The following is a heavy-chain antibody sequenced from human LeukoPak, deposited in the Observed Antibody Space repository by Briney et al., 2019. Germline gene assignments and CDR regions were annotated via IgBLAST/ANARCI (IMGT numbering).Heavy chain of an antibody. V-gene: IGHV3-15*01. CDR2: IKSKTDGGTT. D-gene: IGHD3-22*01. CDR3: AKFPIKTLSGYPQEDYFDY. CDR1: GFAFSNAW. Sequence: GGSLRLSCAASGFAFSNAWMSWVRQAPGKGLEWVGRIKSKTDGGTTDYAAPVKGRFTISRDDSKNTLYLQMNSLRAEDTAVYYCAKFPIKTLSGYPQEDYFDYWGQGTLVTVSS. J-gene: IGHJ4*02.